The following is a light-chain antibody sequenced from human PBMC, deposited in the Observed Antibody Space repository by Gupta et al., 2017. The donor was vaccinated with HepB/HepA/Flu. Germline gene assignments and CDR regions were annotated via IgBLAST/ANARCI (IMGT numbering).Light chain of an antibody. CDR1: QGINNY. V-gene: IGKV1-9*01. J-gene: IGKJ5*01. Sequence: DIQLTQSPSFLSASVGDRVTISCRASQGINNYLAWYQQKPGKAPKLLIYAAFTLQSGVPSRFSGSASGTEFTLTISSLQPEDFATYYWQQSEAYPVTFGQGTRLDLK. CDR2: AAF. CDR3: QQSEAYPVT.